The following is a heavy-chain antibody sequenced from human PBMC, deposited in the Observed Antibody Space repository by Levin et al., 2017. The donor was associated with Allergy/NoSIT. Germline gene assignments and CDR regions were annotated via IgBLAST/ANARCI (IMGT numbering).Heavy chain of an antibody. CDR3: ARELTNWNDGFDY. D-gene: IGHD1-1*01. V-gene: IGHV1-18*01. J-gene: IGHJ4*02. Sequence: GESLKISCKASGYTFTSYGISWVRQAPGQGLEWMGWISAYNGNTNYAQKLQGRVTMTTDTSTSTAYMELRSLRSDDTAVYYCARELTNWNDGFDYWGQGTLVTVSS. CDR1: GYTFTSYG. CDR2: ISAYNGNT.